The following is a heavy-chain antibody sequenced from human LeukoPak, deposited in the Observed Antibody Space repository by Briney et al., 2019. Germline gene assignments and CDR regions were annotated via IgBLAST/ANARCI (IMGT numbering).Heavy chain of an antibody. J-gene: IGHJ4*02. D-gene: IGHD6-13*01. CDR1: GFTLSTYA. CDR3: AKSHTNVWYGLDH. CDR2: ITSSGGGT. V-gene: IGHV3-23*01. Sequence: GGSLRLSCAASGFTLSTYAMSWVRQAPGKGLEWVSAITSSGGGTYYADSVKGRFTISRDNSKDTVYLQMNSLRAEDTAVYYCAKSHTNVWYGLDHWGQGTLVT.